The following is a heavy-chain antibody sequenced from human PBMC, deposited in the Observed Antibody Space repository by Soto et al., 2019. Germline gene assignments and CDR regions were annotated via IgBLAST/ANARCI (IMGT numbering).Heavy chain of an antibody. V-gene: IGHV4-31*03. CDR2: IYYSGST. Sequence: SETLSLTCTVSGGSISSGGYYWSWIRQHPGKGLEWIGYIYYSGSTYYNPSLKSRVTISVDTSKNQFSLKLSSVTAADTAVYYCARDPSGIAVAGTSGGYYYYGMDVWGQGTTVTVSS. CDR3: ARDPSGIAVAGTSGGYYYYGMDV. J-gene: IGHJ6*02. D-gene: IGHD6-19*01. CDR1: GGSISSGGYY.